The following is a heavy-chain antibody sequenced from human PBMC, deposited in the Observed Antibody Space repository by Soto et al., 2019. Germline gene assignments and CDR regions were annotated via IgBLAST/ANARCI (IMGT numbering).Heavy chain of an antibody. CDR2: ISPDIGNT. V-gene: IGHV1-18*01. CDR3: ASYSGYEYYFDY. Sequence: ASVKVSCKASGYTFTIYGINWVRQAPGQGLEWMGGISPDIGNTNYAQKLQGRVTMTTDKSTSTAYMELSSLRSEDTAVYYCASYSGYEYYFDYWGQGTLVTVSS. J-gene: IGHJ4*02. D-gene: IGHD5-12*01. CDR1: GYTFTIYG.